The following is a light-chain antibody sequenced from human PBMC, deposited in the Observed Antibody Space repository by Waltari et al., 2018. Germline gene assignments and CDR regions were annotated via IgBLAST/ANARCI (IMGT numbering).Light chain of an antibody. CDR3: NSRDSSGNLYV. CDR2: GKN. J-gene: IGLJ1*01. CDR1: SLRSYY. V-gene: IGLV3-19*01. Sequence: SSELTQAPAVSVAFGQTVRITCQGDSLRSYYASWYQRKPGQAPVLVIYGKNNRPSGIPDRFPGSSSGDTASSTITGAQAEDEADYYCNSRDSSGNLYVFGTGTKVTVL.